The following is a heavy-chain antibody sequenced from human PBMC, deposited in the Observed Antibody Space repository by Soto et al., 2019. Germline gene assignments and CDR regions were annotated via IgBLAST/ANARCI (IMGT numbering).Heavy chain of an antibody. J-gene: IGHJ6*02. Sequence: GGSLRLSCAVSDFTFSNSWMHWVRQAPGKGLVWVSHINSDGSGTDYADSVKGRFTISRDNAKNTVYLQMNSLRAEDTATYYCARDRSYAFDVWGQGSPVTVYS. CDR3: ARDRSYAFDV. V-gene: IGHV3-74*01. CDR2: INSDGSGT. CDR1: DFTFSNSW.